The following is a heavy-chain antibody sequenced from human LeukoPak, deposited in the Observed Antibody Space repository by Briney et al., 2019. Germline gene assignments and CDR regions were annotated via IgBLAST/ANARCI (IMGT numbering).Heavy chain of an antibody. CDR3: ARGLPFKY. J-gene: IGHJ4*02. Sequence: SETLSLTCTVSGGSVSSGSFYWSWIRQPPGKGLEWVGYIYYSGSTNYNPSLKSRVTISADTSKNQFSLKLSSVTAADTAVYYCARGLPFKYWGQGTLVTVSS. D-gene: IGHD5-12*01. CDR1: GGSVSSGSFY. V-gene: IGHV4-61*01. CDR2: IYYSGST.